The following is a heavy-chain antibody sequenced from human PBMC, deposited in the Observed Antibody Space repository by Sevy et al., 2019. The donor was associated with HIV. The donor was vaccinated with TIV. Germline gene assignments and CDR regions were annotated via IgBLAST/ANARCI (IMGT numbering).Heavy chain of an antibody. CDR1: GGSISSGDYY. V-gene: IGHV4-30-4*01. J-gene: IGHJ3*02. CDR3: ARSGYSSGWYRLEDPPPPNPAAFDI. D-gene: IGHD6-19*01. Sequence: SETLSLTCTVSGGSISSGDYYWSWIRQPPGKGLEWIGYIYYSGSTYYNPSLKSRVTISVDTSKNQFSLKLSSVTAAKTAVYYCARSGYSSGWYRLEDPPPPNPAAFDIWGQGTMVTVSS. CDR2: IYYSGST.